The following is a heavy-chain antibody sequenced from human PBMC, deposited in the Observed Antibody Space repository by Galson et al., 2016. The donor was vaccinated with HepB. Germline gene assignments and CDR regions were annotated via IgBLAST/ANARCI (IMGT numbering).Heavy chain of an antibody. CDR1: GFTFNNYA. J-gene: IGHJ5*02. CDR2: IGGSGFRT. Sequence: SLRLSCAASGFTFNNYAMSWVRQTPGKGLEWVSSIGGSGFRTYYEDSVKGRFTISRDNSKNTVYLQMKSLRAEDTAIFYCAKSRRGGSGWYFDPWGQGTLVTVSS. CDR3: AKSRRGGSGWYFDP. D-gene: IGHD6-19*01. V-gene: IGHV3-23*01.